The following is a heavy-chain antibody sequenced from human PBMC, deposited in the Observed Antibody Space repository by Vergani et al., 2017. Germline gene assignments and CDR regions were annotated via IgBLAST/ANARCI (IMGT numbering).Heavy chain of an antibody. CDR1: GFSFSDFY. J-gene: IGHJ6*02. CDR2: ISGTSRTT. D-gene: IGHD5-18*01. Sequence: QVQLVESGGGIVKPEGSLRLSCAASGFSFSDFYMGWIRQAPGKGLEWISYISGTSRTTFYADSVKGRFSISRDNAKNLVHLQMTRLRSEDTAVYYCAREDDSGYGHGLDVWGQGTTVIVSS. CDR3: AREDDSGYGHGLDV. V-gene: IGHV3-11*04.